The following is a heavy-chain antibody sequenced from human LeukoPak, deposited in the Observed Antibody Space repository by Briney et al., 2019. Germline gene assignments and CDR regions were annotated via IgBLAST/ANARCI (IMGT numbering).Heavy chain of an antibody. V-gene: IGHV1-2*02. CDR3: ARWPVTGDDAFDI. J-gene: IGHJ3*02. CDR1: GYTFTDYY. CDR2: INPNSGGT. D-gene: IGHD7-27*01. Sequence: ASVKVSCKASGYTFTDYYMHWGRQAPGQGLEWMGWINPNSGGTNYAQKFQGRVTMTRDTSISTAYMELSRLRSDDTAVYYCARWPVTGDDAFDIWGQGTMVTVSS.